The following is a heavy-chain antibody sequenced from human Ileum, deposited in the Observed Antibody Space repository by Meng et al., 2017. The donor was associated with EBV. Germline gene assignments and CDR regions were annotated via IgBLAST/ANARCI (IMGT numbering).Heavy chain of an antibody. CDR3: ASGRDYAWHS. Sequence: QVQLQASGPGLVKPSGTLSLTCAVSGDSISSNNWWSWVRQPPGKGLEWIGEIYHSGSTNYNPSFKSRVTMSVDKSKNQISLNQSSVTAADTAVYYCASGRDYAWHSWGRGTLVTASS. CDR2: IYHSGST. D-gene: IGHD4-17*01. CDR1: GDSISSNNW. J-gene: IGHJ4*02. V-gene: IGHV4-4*02.